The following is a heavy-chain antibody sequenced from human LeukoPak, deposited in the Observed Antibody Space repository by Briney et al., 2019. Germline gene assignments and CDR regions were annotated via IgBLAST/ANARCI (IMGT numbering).Heavy chain of an antibody. D-gene: IGHD2-2*02. CDR1: GGSISSGSYY. CDR3: ARGGVVVVPAAISWFDP. Sequence: TLSLTCTVSGGSISSGSYYWSWIRQPAGKGLEWIGGIYTSGSTNYNPSLKSRVTISVDTSKNQFSLKLSSVTAADTAVYYCARGGVVVVPAAISWFDPWGQGTLVTVSS. V-gene: IGHV4-61*02. CDR2: IYTSGST. J-gene: IGHJ5*02.